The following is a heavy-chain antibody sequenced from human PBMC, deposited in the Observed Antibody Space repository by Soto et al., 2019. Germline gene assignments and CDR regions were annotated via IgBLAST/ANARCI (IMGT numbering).Heavy chain of an antibody. D-gene: IGHD2-15*01. Sequence: GGSLRLSCAASGFTFSSHAMNWVRQAPGKGLEWVSGISGGAVHIHYADSVKGRFTISRDNSQNRLYLQMNSLRAEDTAVYYCAKSAAKYCSGGTCYSDYWGQGTLVTVSS. CDR2: ISGGAVHI. J-gene: IGHJ4*02. CDR1: GFTFSSHA. CDR3: AKSAAKYCSGGTCYSDY. V-gene: IGHV3-23*01.